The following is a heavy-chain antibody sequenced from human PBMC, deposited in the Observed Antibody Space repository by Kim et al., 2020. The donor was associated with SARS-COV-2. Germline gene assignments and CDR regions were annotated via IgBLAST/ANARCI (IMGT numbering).Heavy chain of an antibody. CDR3: AREVGYSSSSVGFDY. J-gene: IGHJ4*02. CDR1: GFTFSSYA. Sequence: GGSLRLSCAASGFTFSSYAMHWVRQAPGKGLEWVAVISYDGSNKYYADSVKGRFTISRDNSKNTLYLQMNSLRAEDTAVYYCAREVGYSSSSVGFDYWGQGTLVTVSS. V-gene: IGHV3-30-3*01. CDR2: ISYDGSNK. D-gene: IGHD6-6*01.